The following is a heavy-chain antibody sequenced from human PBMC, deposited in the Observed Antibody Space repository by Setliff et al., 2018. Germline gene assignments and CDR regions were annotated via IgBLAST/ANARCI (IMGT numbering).Heavy chain of an antibody. J-gene: IGHJ3*02. D-gene: IGHD3-22*01. CDR1: GFTVSGYY. V-gene: IGHV3-7*01. Sequence: LRLSCAASGFTVSGYYMQWVRQAPGKGLEWVDAIKQDGSTKYYLDSVKGRVTISRDNAKRSLYMQMNGLRADNTGVYYCVRDDADNYDAFDNWGQGTLVTVSS. CDR2: IKQDGSTK. CDR3: VRDDADNYDAFDN.